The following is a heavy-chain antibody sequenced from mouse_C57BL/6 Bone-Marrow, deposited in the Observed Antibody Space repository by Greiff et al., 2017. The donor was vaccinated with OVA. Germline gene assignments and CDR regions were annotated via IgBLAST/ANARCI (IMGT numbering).Heavy chain of an antibody. CDR2: INPNYGTT. D-gene: IGHD2-1*01. Sequence: VQLQQSGPELVKPGASVKISCKASGYSFTDYNMNWVKQSNGKSLEWIGVINPNYGTTSYNQKFKGKATLTVDQSSNTAYMQLNSLTSEDSAVDYGAREEGNLAWFAYWGQGTLVTVSA. CDR1: GYSFTDYN. V-gene: IGHV1-39*01. CDR3: AREEGNLAWFAY. J-gene: IGHJ3*01.